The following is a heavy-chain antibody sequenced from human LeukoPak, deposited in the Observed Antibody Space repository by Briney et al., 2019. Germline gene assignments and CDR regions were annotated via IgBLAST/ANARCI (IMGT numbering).Heavy chain of an antibody. CDR2: ISDGSSTI. J-gene: IGHJ4*02. CDR1: GFTFSNYN. D-gene: IGHD3-3*01. Sequence: GGSLKLSCAASGFTFSNYNLNWVRQAPGKGLEWVSYISDGSSTIYYADSVRGRFTISRDNSKNTLYLQMNSLRAEDTAVYYCAKDNDFWSGYLFDYWGQGTLVTVSS. V-gene: IGHV3-48*01. CDR3: AKDNDFWSGYLFDY.